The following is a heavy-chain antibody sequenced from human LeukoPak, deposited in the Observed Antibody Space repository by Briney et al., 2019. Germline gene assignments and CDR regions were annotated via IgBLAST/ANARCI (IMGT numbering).Heavy chain of an antibody. CDR3: ARDRRYSYGYGGQYYFDY. Sequence: SVKVSCKASGGTFSSYAISWVRQAPGQGLEWMGGIIPIFGTANYAQKFQGRVTITADESTSTAYMELSSLRSEDTAVYYCARDRRYSYGYGGQYYFDYWGQGTLVTVSS. J-gene: IGHJ4*02. V-gene: IGHV1-69*13. D-gene: IGHD5-18*01. CDR2: IIPIFGTA. CDR1: GGTFSSYA.